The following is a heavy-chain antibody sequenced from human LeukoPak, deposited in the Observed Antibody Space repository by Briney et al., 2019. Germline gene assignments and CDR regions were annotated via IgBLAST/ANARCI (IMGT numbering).Heavy chain of an antibody. CDR2: IYYSGST. CDR1: GGSISSSSYY. Sequence: KPSETLSLTCTVSGGSISSSSYYWGWIRQPPGKGLEWIGSIYYSGSTYYNPSLKSRVTISVDTSKNQFSLKLSSVTAADTAVYYCARVLSSWPYYYYYMDVWGKGTTVTVSS. V-gene: IGHV4-39*01. D-gene: IGHD6-13*01. J-gene: IGHJ6*03. CDR3: ARVLSSWPYYYYYMDV.